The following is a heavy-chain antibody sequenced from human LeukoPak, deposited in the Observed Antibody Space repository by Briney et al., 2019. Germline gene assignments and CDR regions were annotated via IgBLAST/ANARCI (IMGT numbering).Heavy chain of an antibody. CDR2: ISAYNGNT. V-gene: IGHV1-18*01. CDR1: GYTFTSYG. Sequence: GASAKVSCKASGYTFTSYGISWVRQAPGQGLEWMGWISAYNGNTNYAQKLQGRVTMTTDTSTSTAYMELRSLRSDDTAVYYCARVWGSGWYPYYYYYGMDVWGQGTTVTVSS. J-gene: IGHJ6*02. D-gene: IGHD6-19*01. CDR3: ARVWGSGWYPYYYYYGMDV.